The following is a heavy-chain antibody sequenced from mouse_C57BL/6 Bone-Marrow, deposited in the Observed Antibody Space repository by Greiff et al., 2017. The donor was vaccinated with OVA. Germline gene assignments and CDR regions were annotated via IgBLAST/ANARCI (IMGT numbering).Heavy chain of an antibody. J-gene: IGHJ3*01. CDR3: ARPYYAWFAY. V-gene: IGHV1-81*01. CDR2: IYPRSGNT. CDR1: GYTFTSYG. D-gene: IGHD1-1*01. Sequence: VQVVESGAELARPGASVKLSCKASGYTFTSYGISWVKQRTGQGLEWIGEIYPRSGNTYYNEKFKGKATLTADKSSSTAYMELRSLTSEDSAVYFCARPYYAWFAYWGQGTLVTVSA.